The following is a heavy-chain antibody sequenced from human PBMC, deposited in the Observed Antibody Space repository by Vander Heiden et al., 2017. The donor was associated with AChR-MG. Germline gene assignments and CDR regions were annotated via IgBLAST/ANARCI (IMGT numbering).Heavy chain of an antibody. Sequence: QVQLQQWGAGLLKPSETLSLTCAVYGGSFSGYYWSWIRQPPGKGLEWIGEINHSGSTNYNPSLKSRVTISVDTSKNQFSLKLSSVTAADTAVYYCARRKVTMVRGVNRGGHFDYWGQGTLVTVSS. CDR2: INHSGST. CDR3: ARRKVTMVRGVNRGGHFDY. J-gene: IGHJ4*02. V-gene: IGHV4-34*01. D-gene: IGHD3-10*01. CDR1: GGSFSGYY.